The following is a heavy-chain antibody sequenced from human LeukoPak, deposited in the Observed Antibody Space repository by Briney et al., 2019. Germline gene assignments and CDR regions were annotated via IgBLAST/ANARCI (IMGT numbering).Heavy chain of an antibody. D-gene: IGHD3-9*01. Sequence: GGSLRLSCAASGFTFSSYGMHWVRQAPGKGLEWVAVISYDGSNKYYADSVKGRFTISRDNSKNTLYLQMNSLRAEDTAVYYCATLRYFDPRIREHPENDYWGQGTLVTVSS. CDR2: ISYDGSNK. J-gene: IGHJ4*02. CDR3: ATLRYFDPRIREHPENDY. CDR1: GFTFSSYG. V-gene: IGHV3-30*03.